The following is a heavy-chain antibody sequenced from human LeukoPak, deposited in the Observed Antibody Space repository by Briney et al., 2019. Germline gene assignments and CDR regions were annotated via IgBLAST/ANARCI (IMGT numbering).Heavy chain of an antibody. Sequence: GGSLRLSCAASGFTVSSNYMSWVRQAPGKGLEWVSVIYSGGSTYYADSVKGRFTISRDNSKNTLYLQMNSLRAEDTAVYYCARDFFYYDSSGYGYWGQGTPVTVSS. V-gene: IGHV3-66*01. J-gene: IGHJ4*02. D-gene: IGHD3-22*01. CDR1: GFTVSSNY. CDR2: IYSGGST. CDR3: ARDFFYYDSSGYGY.